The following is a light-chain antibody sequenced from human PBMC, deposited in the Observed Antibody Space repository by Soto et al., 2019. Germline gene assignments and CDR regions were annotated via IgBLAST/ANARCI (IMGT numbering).Light chain of an antibody. V-gene: IGKV3-20*01. CDR2: GAS. CDR1: QIIDSRY. CDR3: QQYGSSPPWT. Sequence: EIVLTQSPGTLSLSPGERATLSCRASQIIDSRYLGWYQQKPGQAPRLLIYGASSRATGIPDRVSGSGSGTTFTLTISRLEPEDFGVYYCQQYGSSPPWTFGQGTKVEIK. J-gene: IGKJ1*01.